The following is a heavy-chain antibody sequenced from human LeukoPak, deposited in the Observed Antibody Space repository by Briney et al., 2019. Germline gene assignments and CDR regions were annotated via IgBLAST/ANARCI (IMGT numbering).Heavy chain of an antibody. CDR2: IRSSGGST. Sequence: GGSLRLSCIASGVTFNNYAMTWVNQTPGKRLKWVSIIRSSGGSTYYADAVKGRFTISRDNYKNTLYLQMNSRRAGDTANYYCAKPFRSNGGFFSFDMWGQGTMVTV. J-gene: IGHJ3*02. V-gene: IGHV3-23*01. CDR3: AKPFRSNGGFFSFDM. CDR1: GVTFNNYA. D-gene: IGHD5-18*01.